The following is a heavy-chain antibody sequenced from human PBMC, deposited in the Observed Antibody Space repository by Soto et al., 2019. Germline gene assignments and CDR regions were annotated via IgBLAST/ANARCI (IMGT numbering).Heavy chain of an antibody. J-gene: IGHJ4*02. V-gene: IGHV3-11*06. D-gene: IGHD2-21*01. CDR1: GFPFSDYY. CDR3: VRGGGGGLFEH. CDR2: ISPKSTYR. Sequence: GGSLRLSFPTSGFPFSDYYMSWIRQAPGKGLEWLSHISPKSTYRNYADSVKGRFTISRDNTKSSLFLQMNSLGVEDTAVYYCVRGGGGGLFEHWGQGVLVTVSS.